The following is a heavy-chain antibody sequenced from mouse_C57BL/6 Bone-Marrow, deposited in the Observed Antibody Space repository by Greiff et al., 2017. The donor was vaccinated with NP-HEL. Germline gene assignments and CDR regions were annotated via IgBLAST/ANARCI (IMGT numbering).Heavy chain of an antibody. V-gene: IGHV1-4*01. CDR2: INPSSGYT. J-gene: IGHJ2*01. Sequence: VQLQQSGAELARPGASVKMSCKASGYTFPSYTMHWVKQRPGQGLEWIGYINPSSGYTKYNQKFKDKATLTADKSSSTAYMQLSSLTSEDSAVYYCARSSSIYYDYGRYFDYWGQGTTLTVSS. CDR3: ARSSSIYYDYGRYFDY. D-gene: IGHD2-4*01. CDR1: GYTFPSYT.